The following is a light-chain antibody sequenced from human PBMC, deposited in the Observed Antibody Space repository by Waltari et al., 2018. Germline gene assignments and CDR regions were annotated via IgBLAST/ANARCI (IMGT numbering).Light chain of an antibody. CDR2: AVS. J-gene: IGLJ1*01. V-gene: IGLV2-8*01. Sequence: QSALTQPPSASGPPGQSVTISCTGTSGDVGGYNYVSWYQQHPGKAPRLMLYAVSNRPSGVPDRFSGSKSGNTASLTVSGLQAEDEADYYCSSYAGSNTFVFGAGTRVTVL. CDR3: SSYAGSNTFV. CDR1: SGDVGGYNY.